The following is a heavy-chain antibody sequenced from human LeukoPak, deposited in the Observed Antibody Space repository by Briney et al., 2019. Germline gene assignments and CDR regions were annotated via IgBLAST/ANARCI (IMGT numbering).Heavy chain of an antibody. CDR1: GFTFDTNA. Sequence: GGSLRLSCAASGFTFDTNAMSWVRQAPGKGLEWVSAISGRTGGTYYADSVKGRFTISRDNSKSTLYLQMDSLRAEDTAVYYCAKCGNSGCHLIDYWGQGTLVTVSS. V-gene: IGHV3-23*01. CDR3: AKCGNSGCHLIDY. CDR2: ISGRTGGT. D-gene: IGHD5-12*01. J-gene: IGHJ4*02.